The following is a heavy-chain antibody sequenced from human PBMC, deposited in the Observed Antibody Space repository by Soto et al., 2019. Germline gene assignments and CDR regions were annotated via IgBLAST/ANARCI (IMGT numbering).Heavy chain of an antibody. Sequence: SVKVSCKASGGTFSSYAISWVRQAPGQGLEWMGGIIPIFGTANYAQKFQGRVTMTTDTSTTTAYLELRSLRSDDTAVYYCARHHGPTTSENWFDPWGQGTLVTVSS. CDR3: ARHHGPTTSENWFDP. J-gene: IGHJ5*02. CDR2: IIPIFGTA. D-gene: IGHD5-12*01. V-gene: IGHV1-69*05. CDR1: GGTFSSYA.